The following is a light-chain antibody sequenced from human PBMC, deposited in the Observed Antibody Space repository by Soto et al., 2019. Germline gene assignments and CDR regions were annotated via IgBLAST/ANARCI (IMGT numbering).Light chain of an antibody. CDR3: QQYGSSPIT. CDR1: QSVAGSQ. V-gene: IGKV3-20*01. Sequence: IVVTQSPVTLSLSPGERATLSCRAGQSVAGSQLAWNQQKPGQAPRLLIYGASSRATGIPDRFSGSGSGTDFTLTISRLEPEDFAVYYCQQYGSSPITFGQGTRLEIK. J-gene: IGKJ5*01. CDR2: GAS.